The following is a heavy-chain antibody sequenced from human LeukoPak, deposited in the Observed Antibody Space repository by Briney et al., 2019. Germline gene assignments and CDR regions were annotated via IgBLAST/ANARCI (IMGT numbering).Heavy chain of an antibody. J-gene: IGHJ3*02. CDR1: GYTFSSYG. D-gene: IGHD5/OR15-5a*01. CDR3: ARGSTIGDAFDI. V-gene: IGHV1-18*01. Sequence: EASVKVSCKASGYTFSSYGISWVRQAPGQGLEWMGWISSYNGNTNYAQKLQGRVTMTTDTYTSTAYMELRSLRSDDTAVYYCARGSTIGDAFDIWGQGTMVTVSS. CDR2: ISSYNGNT.